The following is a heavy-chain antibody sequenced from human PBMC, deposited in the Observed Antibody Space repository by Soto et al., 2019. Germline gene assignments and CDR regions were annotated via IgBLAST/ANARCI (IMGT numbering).Heavy chain of an antibody. CDR2: IRSKAYGGTT. V-gene: IGHV3-49*04. J-gene: IGHJ6*02. D-gene: IGHD3-3*01. CDR1: GFIFSNAW. CDR3: TRSYDFWSGYSAHYYGMDV. Sequence: GGSLRLSCAASGFIFSNAWINWVRQAPGKGLEWVGFIRSKAYGGTTEYAASVKGRFTISRDDSKSIAYLQMNNLKTEDTAVYYCTRSYDFWSGYSAHYYGMDVWGQGTTVTVSS.